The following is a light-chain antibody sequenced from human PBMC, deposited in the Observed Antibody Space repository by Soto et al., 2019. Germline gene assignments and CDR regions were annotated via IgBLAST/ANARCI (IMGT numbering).Light chain of an antibody. CDR1: QSVSNY. V-gene: IGKV3-11*02. CDR2: DAS. CDR3: QQRSSWPT. J-gene: IGKJ5*01. Sequence: EIVMTQSPATLSLSPGEIATLSCRASQSVSNYLAWYQQKPGQAPRLLIYDASNRATGIPARFSGSGSGRDFTLTISSLEPEDFAVYYCQQRSSWPTFGQGTRLEIK.